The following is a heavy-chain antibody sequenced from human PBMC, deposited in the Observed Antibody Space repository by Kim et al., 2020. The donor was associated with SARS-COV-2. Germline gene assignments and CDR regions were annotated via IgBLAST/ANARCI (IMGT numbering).Heavy chain of an antibody. CDR1: GFTLSAYS. J-gene: IGHJ3*01. CDR3: ARDRVGATYGAFDL. V-gene: IGHV3-48*04. CDR2: ISSSTSSI. D-gene: IGHD1-26*01. Sequence: GGSLRLSCAASGFTLSAYSMNWVRQAPGKGLEWISYISSSTSSIYYADSVKGRFTISRDNAKNSLYLQTNSLSAEDTAIYYCARDRVGATYGAFDLWGQGTMVTVSS.